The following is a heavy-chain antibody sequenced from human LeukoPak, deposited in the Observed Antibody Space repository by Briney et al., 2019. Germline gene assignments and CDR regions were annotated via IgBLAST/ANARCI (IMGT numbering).Heavy chain of an antibody. Sequence: PGGSLRLSCVASGFTFRSYSMNWVRQAPGKGLEWVLYISSSSGTVYYADSVKGRFTISRDNAKNSLYLQMNSLRAEDTAVYYCAXXAYGLEWFGDYYMDVWGKGTTVTVSS. CDR1: GFTFRSYS. CDR3: AXXAYGLEWFGDYYMDV. J-gene: IGHJ6*03. CDR2: ISSSSGTV. V-gene: IGHV3-48*01. D-gene: IGHD3-3*01.